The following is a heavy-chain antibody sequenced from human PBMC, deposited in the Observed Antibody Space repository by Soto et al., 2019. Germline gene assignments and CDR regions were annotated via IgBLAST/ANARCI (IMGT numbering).Heavy chain of an antibody. CDR3: ARALPPYCSSTSCYVVDAFDI. CDR2: MNPNSGNT. D-gene: IGHD2-2*01. V-gene: IGHV1-8*01. J-gene: IGHJ3*02. CDR1: GYTFTSYD. Sequence: TSVKVSCKASGYTFTSYDINWVRQATGQGLEWMGWMNPNSGNTGYAQKLQGRVTMTRNTSISTAYMELSSLRSEDTAVYYCARALPPYCSSTSCYVVDAFDIWGQGTMVT.